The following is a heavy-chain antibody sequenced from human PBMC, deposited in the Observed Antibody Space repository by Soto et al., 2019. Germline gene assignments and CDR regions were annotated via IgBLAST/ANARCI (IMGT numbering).Heavy chain of an antibody. CDR2: IYHSGST. J-gene: IGHJ4*02. CDR3: ARESHYGSGSLRPYFDY. CDR1: CGSISSSNW. V-gene: IGHV4-4*02. Sequence: PSETLSLTCAVSCGSISSSNWWSWVRQPPGKGLEWIGEIYHSGSTNYNPSLKSRVTISVDKSKNQFSLKLSSVTAADTAVYYCARESHYGSGSLRPYFDYWGQGTLVTVSS. D-gene: IGHD3-10*01.